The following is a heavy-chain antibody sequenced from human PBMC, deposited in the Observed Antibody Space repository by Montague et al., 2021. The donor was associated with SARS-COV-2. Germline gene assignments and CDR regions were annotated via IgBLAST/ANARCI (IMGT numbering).Heavy chain of an antibody. V-gene: IGHV4-34*01. CDR2: ISHSGSA. J-gene: IGHJ4*02. CDR1: GGSFSDYK. Sequence: SETLSLTCAVHGGSFSDYKWTWISQSPGKGLEWLGQISHSGSANYNPSLKSRVTITVDTAKNQFSPKLTSVNVAEPAVYYCTRGAPGYWGQGTLVTVSS. CDR3: TRGAPGY.